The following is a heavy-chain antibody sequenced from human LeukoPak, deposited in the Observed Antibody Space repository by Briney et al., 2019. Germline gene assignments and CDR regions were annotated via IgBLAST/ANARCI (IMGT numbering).Heavy chain of an antibody. Sequence: PGGPLRLSCAASGFTVSTNYMSWVRQAPGKGLEWVSVIYGGGDTYYADSVKGRFTISRDNSKNSLYLQMNSLRAEDTAVYYCARNWNYDYWGQGTLVTVSS. CDR1: GFTVSTNY. CDR3: ARNWNYDY. D-gene: IGHD1-7*01. J-gene: IGHJ4*02. V-gene: IGHV3-66*01. CDR2: IYGGGDT.